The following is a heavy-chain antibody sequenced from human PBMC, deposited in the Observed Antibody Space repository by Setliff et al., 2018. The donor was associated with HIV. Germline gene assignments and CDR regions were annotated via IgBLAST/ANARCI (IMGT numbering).Heavy chain of an antibody. J-gene: IGHJ6*03. CDR1: GYTFTSYY. CDR3: ARRGSRGDYYYYMDV. Sequence: GASVKVSCKASGYTFTSYYMHWVRQAPGRGLEWMGIINPSGGSTSYAQNFQGRVTMTRDTSTSTVYMELSSLRSEDTAVYYCARRGSRGDYYYYMDVWGKGTTVTVS. CDR2: INPSGGST. V-gene: IGHV1-46*01. D-gene: IGHD3-10*01.